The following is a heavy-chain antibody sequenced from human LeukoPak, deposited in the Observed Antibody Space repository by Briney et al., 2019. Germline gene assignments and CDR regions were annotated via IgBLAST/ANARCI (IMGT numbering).Heavy chain of an antibody. D-gene: IGHD3-10*01. CDR3: VSRLVRGVIRPPDY. CDR2: INHSGST. Sequence: SETLSLTCAVYGGSFSGYYWSWIRQPPGKGLEWIGEINHSGSTNYNPSLKSRVTISVDTSKNQFSLKLSSVTAADTAVYYCVSRLVRGVIRPPDYWGQGTLVTVSS. CDR1: GGSFSGYY. J-gene: IGHJ4*02. V-gene: IGHV4-34*01.